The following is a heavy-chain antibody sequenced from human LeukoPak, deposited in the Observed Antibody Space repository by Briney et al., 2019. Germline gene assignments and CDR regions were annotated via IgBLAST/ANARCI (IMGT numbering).Heavy chain of an antibody. Sequence: ASVKVSCKDSGYTLTELSMHWVRQAPGKGLEWMGGFDPEDGETIYAQKFQGRVTMTEDTSTDTAYMELSSLRSEDTALYYCAKVTYYYDSSGKGGRAFDIWGQGTMVTVSS. CDR2: FDPEDGET. CDR1: GYTLTELS. D-gene: IGHD3-22*01. J-gene: IGHJ3*02. CDR3: AKVTYYYDSSGKGGRAFDI. V-gene: IGHV1-24*01.